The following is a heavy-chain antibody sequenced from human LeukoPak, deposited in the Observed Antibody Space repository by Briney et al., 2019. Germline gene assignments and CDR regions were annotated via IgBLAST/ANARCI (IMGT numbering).Heavy chain of an antibody. J-gene: IGHJ6*02. V-gene: IGHV3-11*01. CDR1: GFTFSDYY. CDR3: ARGALPVSYYDYVWGSRDGYGMDV. D-gene: IGHD3-16*01. CDR2: ISSSGSTI. Sequence: GGSLRLSCAASGFTFSDYYTSWIRQAPGKGLEWVSYISSSGSTIYYADSVKGRFTISRDNAKNSLYLQMNSLRAEDTAVYYCARGALPVSYYDYVWGSRDGYGMDVWGQGTTVTVSS.